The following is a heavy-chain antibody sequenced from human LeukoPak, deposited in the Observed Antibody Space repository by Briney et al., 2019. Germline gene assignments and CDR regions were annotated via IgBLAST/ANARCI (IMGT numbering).Heavy chain of an antibody. V-gene: IGHV3-11*01. CDR3: AREAVVPVAVFDY. J-gene: IGHJ4*02. CDR1: GFTFSDYY. D-gene: IGHD2-2*01. Sequence: PGGSLRLSCAASGFTFSDYYMSWIRQAPGKGLEWVSYISSSGSTIYYADSVKGRFTISRDNAKNSLYLQMNSLRAEDTAVYYCAREAVVPVAVFDYWGQGTLVTVSS. CDR2: ISSSGSTI.